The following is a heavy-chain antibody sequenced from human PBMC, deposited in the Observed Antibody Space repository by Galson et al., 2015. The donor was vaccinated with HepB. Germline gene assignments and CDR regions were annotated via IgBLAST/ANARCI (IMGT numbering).Heavy chain of an antibody. CDR2: VSGYDGSA. J-gene: IGHJ6*02. CDR1: GYDFNKYG. CDR3: VRDSRLELQLNNYYSYGMDV. D-gene: IGHD1-7*01. V-gene: IGHV1-18*01. Sequence: SVTVSCKASGYDFNKYGLSWVRQAPGQRPEWMGWVSGYDGSANYSPKFQGRVTMATQTSTGTAYMEMRSLRSDDTAVYYCVRDSRLELQLNNYYSYGMDVWGQGTAIAVS.